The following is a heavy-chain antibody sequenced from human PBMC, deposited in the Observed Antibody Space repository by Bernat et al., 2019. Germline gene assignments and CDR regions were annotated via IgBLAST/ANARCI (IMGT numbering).Heavy chain of an antibody. J-gene: IGHJ4*02. CDR2: TNPDGSSA. CDR1: GVTFTRYW. D-gene: IGHD5-18*01. V-gene: IGHV3-74*01. Sequence: EVQLVESGGGLVQPGGSLRLSCAASGVTFTRYWRHWVRQDPGKGLMWVSRTNPDGSSADYADSVKGRITISRDNAKNTLYLQINSLTVEDTAVYYCARGGSVTSLTHVYCGQGTLFTVSS. CDR3: ARGGSVTSLTHVY.